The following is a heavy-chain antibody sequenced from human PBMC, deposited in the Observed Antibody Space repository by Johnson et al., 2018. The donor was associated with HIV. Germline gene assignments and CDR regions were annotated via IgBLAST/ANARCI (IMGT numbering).Heavy chain of an antibody. Sequence: VQLVESGGGVVQPGRSLRLSCAASGFTFSSYDMHWVRQTTGKVLQWVSGIGTAGDTYYSGSVKGRFTLSRDNSKNTLDLQMNSLTIEDTAVFYCAKTRMGGILDAFDLWGQGTMVIVS. V-gene: IGHV3-13*01. J-gene: IGHJ3*01. CDR2: IGTAGDT. CDR1: GFTFSSYD. D-gene: IGHD3-10*01. CDR3: AKTRMGGILDAFDL.